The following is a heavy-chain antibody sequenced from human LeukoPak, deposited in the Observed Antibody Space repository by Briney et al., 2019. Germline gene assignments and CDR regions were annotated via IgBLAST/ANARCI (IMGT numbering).Heavy chain of an antibody. CDR1: GGSISSSSYY. V-gene: IGHV4-39*01. J-gene: IGHJ4*02. CDR2: IYYSGST. Sequence: SETLSLTCTVSGGSISSSSYYWGWIRQPPGKGLEWIGSIYYSGSTYYNPSLKSRVTISVDTSKNQFSLKLSSVTAADTAVYYCARGRGYSPVAGREGLDYWGQGTLVTVSS. CDR3: ARGRGYSPVAGREGLDY. D-gene: IGHD6-19*01.